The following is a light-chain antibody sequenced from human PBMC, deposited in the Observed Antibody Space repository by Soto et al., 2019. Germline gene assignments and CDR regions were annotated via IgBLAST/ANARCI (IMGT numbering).Light chain of an antibody. CDR3: QKCKVAHFT. CDR2: AAS. V-gene: IGKV1-27*01. CDR1: QDIGNF. Sequence: QMAQSPSALFAFVGDRFHITCRASQDIGNFLAWYQQKPGKVPKLLIYAASTLQSGVPSRFSGSGSGTDFTLTISSLQPEDVATYYCQKCKVAHFTFGGGTKVDIK. J-gene: IGKJ4*01.